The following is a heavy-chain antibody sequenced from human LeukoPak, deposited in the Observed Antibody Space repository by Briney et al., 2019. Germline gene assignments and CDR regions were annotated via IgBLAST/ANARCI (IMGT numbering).Heavy chain of an antibody. D-gene: IGHD3-10*01. J-gene: IGHJ4*02. CDR3: ARDGSGSYKFDY. Sequence: PGGSLRLSCAASGFTFSDYWIHWVRQAPGKGLVWVSRINTDGSITNYADSVKGRFSISRDNAKNTLYLQMSSLRAEDTAVYYCARDGSGSYKFDYWGQGTLVTVSS. CDR1: GFTFSDYW. V-gene: IGHV3-74*01. CDR2: INTDGSIT.